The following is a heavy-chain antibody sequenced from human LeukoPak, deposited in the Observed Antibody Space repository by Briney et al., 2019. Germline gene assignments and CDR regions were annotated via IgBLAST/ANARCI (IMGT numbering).Heavy chain of an antibody. CDR2: ISGSGGST. V-gene: IGHV3-23*01. Sequence: GGSLRLSCAASGFTFDDYGMSWVRHAPGKGLEWVSAISGSGGSTYYADSVKGRFTISRDNSKNTLYLQMNSLRAEDTAVYYCAKDRLRYFDGSVDWGQGTLVTVSS. CDR3: AKDRLRYFDGSVD. J-gene: IGHJ4*02. CDR1: GFTFDDYG. D-gene: IGHD3-9*01.